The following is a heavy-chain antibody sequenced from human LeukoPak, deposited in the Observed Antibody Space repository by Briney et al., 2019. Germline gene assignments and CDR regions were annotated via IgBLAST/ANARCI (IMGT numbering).Heavy chain of an antibody. D-gene: IGHD2-15*01. J-gene: IGHJ4*02. V-gene: IGHV1-18*01. CDR2: VSAYNDNT. CDR1: GYTFTSYG. CDR3: ARIGYCSGGSCYRMYYFDY. Sequence: GASVKVSCKASGYTFTSYGISWVRQAPGQGLEWMGWVSAYNDNTNYAQKFQGRVTITADKSTSTAYMELSSLRSEDTAVYYCARIGYCSGGSCYRMYYFDYWGQGTLVTVSS.